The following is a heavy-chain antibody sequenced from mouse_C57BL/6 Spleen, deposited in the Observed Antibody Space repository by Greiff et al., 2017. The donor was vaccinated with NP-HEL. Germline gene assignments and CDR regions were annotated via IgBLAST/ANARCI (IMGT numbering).Heavy chain of an antibody. J-gene: IGHJ2*01. CDR2: INPGSGGT. D-gene: IGHD4-1*01. Sequence: QVQLKQSGAELVRPGTSVKVSCKASGYAFTNYLIEWVKQRPGQGLEWIGVINPGSGGTNYNEKFKGKATLTADKSSSTAYMQLSSLTSEDSAVYFCARLGVNYFDYWGQGTTLTVSS. CDR1: GYAFTNYL. V-gene: IGHV1-54*01. CDR3: ARLGVNYFDY.